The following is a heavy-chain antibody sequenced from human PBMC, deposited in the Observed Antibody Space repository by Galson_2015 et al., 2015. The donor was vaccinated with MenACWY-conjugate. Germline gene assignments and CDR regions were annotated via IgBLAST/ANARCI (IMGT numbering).Heavy chain of an antibody. CDR1: GSTFSNYW. CDR2: IDNDGNRI. Sequence: SLRLSCAASGSTFSNYWMHWVRQGPGKGLGWLSRIDNDGNRITYADSVKGRFTISRDNAKNTLYLQINSVRADDTAVYYCSRGGEAKLIIVGGISDIWGQGTTVTVSS. CDR3: SRGGEAKLIIVGGISDI. D-gene: IGHD1-26*01. J-gene: IGHJ3*02. V-gene: IGHV3-74*01.